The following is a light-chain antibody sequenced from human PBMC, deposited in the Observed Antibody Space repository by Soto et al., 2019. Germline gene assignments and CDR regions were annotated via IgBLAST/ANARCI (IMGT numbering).Light chain of an antibody. V-gene: IGKV1-39*01. CDR2: AAS. J-gene: IGKJ2*01. Sequence: DIQMTQSPSSLSASVGDRVTIACRASQSISNYLNWYQQKPGKAPKLLIYAASNLQSGVPSRFSGSGSGTDFTLTISTLQPEDFATDYCQQSYSTLYTFGQGTKLEIK. CDR1: QSISNY. CDR3: QQSYSTLYT.